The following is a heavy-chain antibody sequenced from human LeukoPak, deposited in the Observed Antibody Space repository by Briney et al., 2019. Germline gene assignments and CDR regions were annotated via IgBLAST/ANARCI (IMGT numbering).Heavy chain of an antibody. Sequence: GGSLRLSCAASGVTFSRYWMHWVRQAPGKGLVWVSRIKNDGSSTAYADAVKGRFTISRDNAKNTLYLQMNSLRAEDTAVYYCVREPYCSGGSCYTSGFDCWGQGTLVTVSS. J-gene: IGHJ4*02. CDR1: GVTFSRYW. CDR3: VREPYCSGGSCYTSGFDC. D-gene: IGHD2-15*01. CDR2: IKNDGSST. V-gene: IGHV3-74*01.